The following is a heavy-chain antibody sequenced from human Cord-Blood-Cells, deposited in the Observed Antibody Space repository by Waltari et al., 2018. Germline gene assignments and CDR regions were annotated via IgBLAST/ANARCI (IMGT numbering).Heavy chain of an antibody. CDR2: IIPIFGTA. V-gene: IGHV1-69*01. CDR1: GGTFSSYA. D-gene: IGHD2-15*01. J-gene: IGHJ5*02. CDR3: AGGSPYCSGGSCYSGWFDP. Sequence: QVQLVQSGAEVKKPGSSVKVSCKASGGTFSSYAISWVRQAPGQGLEWMGGIIPIFGTANYAQKFQGRVTITADESTSTAYMELSSLRSEDTAVYYCAGGSPYCSGGSCYSGWFDPWGQGTLVTISS.